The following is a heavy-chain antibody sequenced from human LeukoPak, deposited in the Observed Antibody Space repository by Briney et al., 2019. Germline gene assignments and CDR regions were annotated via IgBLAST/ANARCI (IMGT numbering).Heavy chain of an antibody. Sequence: GGSLRLSCVGSGFAFSSYSMTWVRQAPGKGPEWISYISGNSATKYYTDSVKGRFTISRDNAKNSLYLQMNSLRAEDTAVYYCAREGGYLYYYYYGMDVWGQGTTVTVSS. CDR1: GFAFSSYS. J-gene: IGHJ6*02. CDR3: AREGGYLYYYYYGMDV. CDR2: ISGNSATK. V-gene: IGHV3-48*04. D-gene: IGHD5-12*01.